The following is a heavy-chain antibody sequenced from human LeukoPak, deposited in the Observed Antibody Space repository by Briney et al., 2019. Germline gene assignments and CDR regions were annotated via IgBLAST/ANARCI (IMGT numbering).Heavy chain of an antibody. Sequence: PGGSLRLSCAASGFTFSSYSMNWVRQAPGKGLEWVSSISSSSSYIYYADSVKGRFTISRDNAKNSLYLQMNSLRAEDTAVYYCARLGYSYCGGDCYSRWFDPWGQGTLVTVSS. D-gene: IGHD2-21*02. CDR3: ARLGYSYCGGDCYSRWFDP. J-gene: IGHJ5*02. CDR2: ISSSSSYI. V-gene: IGHV3-21*01. CDR1: GFTFSSYS.